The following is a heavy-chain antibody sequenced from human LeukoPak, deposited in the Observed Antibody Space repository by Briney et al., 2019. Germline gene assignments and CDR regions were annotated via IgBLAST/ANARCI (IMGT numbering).Heavy chain of an antibody. CDR2: INPNSGGT. V-gene: IGHV1-2*02. J-gene: IGHJ4*02. D-gene: IGHD1-26*01. Sequence: GASVKVSCKASGYTFTSYGISWVRQAPGQGLEWMGWINPNSGGTNYAQKFQGRVTMTRDTSISTAYMKLSRLRSDDTAVYYCARDIGGSWGGYYFDYWGQGTLVTVSS. CDR1: GYTFTSYG. CDR3: ARDIGGSWGGYYFDY.